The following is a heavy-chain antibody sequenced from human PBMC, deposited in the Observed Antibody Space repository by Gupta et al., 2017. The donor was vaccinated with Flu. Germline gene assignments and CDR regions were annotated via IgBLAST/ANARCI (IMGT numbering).Heavy chain of an antibody. CDR3: AVCWGQGWYYDH. Sequence: TFSNHDISWVRQAPGNGLEWVSGITTSGSNPQYADDVQSRVTISRDNAKNTLYLDINILRIEDTAVYHWAVCWGQGWYYDHWGRGTRV. J-gene: IGHJ2*01. CDR1: TFSNHD. D-gene: IGHD7-27*01. CDR2: ITTSGSNP. V-gene: IGHV3-23*01.